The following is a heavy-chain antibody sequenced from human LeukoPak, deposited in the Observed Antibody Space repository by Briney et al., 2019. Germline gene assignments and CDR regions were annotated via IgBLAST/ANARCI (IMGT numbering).Heavy chain of an antibody. J-gene: IGHJ4*02. V-gene: IGHV3-23*01. CDR2: ISGSGGST. Sequence: GGSLRLSCAASGFTFSSYWMSWVRQAPGKGLEWVSAISGSGGSTYYADSVKGRFTISRDNSKNTLYLQMNSLRAEDTAVYYCAKDPDKIQLWFYFDYWGQGTLVTVSS. CDR3: AKDPDKIQLWFYFDY. D-gene: IGHD5-18*01. CDR1: GFTFSSYW.